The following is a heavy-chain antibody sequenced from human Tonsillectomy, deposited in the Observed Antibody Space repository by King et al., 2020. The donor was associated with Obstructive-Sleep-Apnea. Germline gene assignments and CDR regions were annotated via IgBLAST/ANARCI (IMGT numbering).Heavy chain of an antibody. V-gene: IGHV4-4*02. CDR1: GGSINNNNW. J-gene: IGHJ4*02. D-gene: IGHD6-19*01. Sequence: VQLQESGPGLVQPSGTLSLTCAVSGGSINNNNWWSWVRQPPGKGLEWIGEIYHSGTTKYNPSLKSRVTISVDKSKNQFSLRLSSVTAADTAVYYCSCVHDIRYSSGWYVDDWGQGTLVTVSS. CDR3: SCVHDIRYSSGWYVDD. CDR2: IYHSGTT.